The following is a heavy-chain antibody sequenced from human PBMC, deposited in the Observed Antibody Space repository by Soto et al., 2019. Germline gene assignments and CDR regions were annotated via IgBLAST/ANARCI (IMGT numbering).Heavy chain of an antibody. V-gene: IGHV4-34*01. CDR1: GGSFSGYY. Sequence: QVQLQQWGAGLLKPSETLSLTCAVYGGSFSGYYWSWIRQPPGKGLEWMGEINHSGSTNYNPPRKSRVTTSEDTSKNHFALEVSAVTAADTAVYYCARRDFLTPGRTLRFGYWGQGTLVTVSS. D-gene: IGHD3-9*01. CDR3: ARRDFLTPGRTLRFGY. CDR2: INHSGST. J-gene: IGHJ4*02.